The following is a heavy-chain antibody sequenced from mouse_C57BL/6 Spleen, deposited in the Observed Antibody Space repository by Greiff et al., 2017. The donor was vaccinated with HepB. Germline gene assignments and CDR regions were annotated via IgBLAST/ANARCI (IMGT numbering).Heavy chain of an antibody. V-gene: IGHV1-55*01. Sequence: QVQLQQPGAELVKPGASVKMSCTASGYTFTSYWITWVKQRPGQGLEWIGDIYPGSGSTNYNEKFKSKATLTVDTSSSTAYMQLSSLTSEDSAVYYCAKGTTVVATGYFDVWGTGPTVTVSS. CDR2: IYPGSGST. CDR1: GYTFTSYW. D-gene: IGHD1-1*01. CDR3: AKGTTVVATGYFDV. J-gene: IGHJ1*03.